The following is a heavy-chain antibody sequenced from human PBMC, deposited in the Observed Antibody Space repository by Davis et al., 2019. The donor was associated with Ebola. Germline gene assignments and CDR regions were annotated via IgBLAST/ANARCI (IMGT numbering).Heavy chain of an antibody. CDR3: ARVVDEGGEYSSSWHPFDY. D-gene: IGHD6-13*01. CDR2: ISAYNGNT. CDR1: GYTFTSYG. J-gene: IGHJ4*02. Sequence: ASVKVSCKASGYTFTSYGISWVRQAPGQGLEWMGWISAYNGNTNYAQKFQGRVTMTTDTSTSTAYMELRSLRSDDTAVYYCARVVDEGGEYSSSWHPFDYWGQGTLVTVSS. V-gene: IGHV1-18*01.